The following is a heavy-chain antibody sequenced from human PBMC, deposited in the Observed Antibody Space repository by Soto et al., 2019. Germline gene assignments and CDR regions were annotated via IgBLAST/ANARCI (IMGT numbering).Heavy chain of an antibody. CDR3: ARVGCRSSLGVDY. D-gene: IGHD6-6*01. Sequence: SGPLCLTCAVSDGSISGGYYWGWIRHPPGKGLEWIGRIYQSGSTYYTPSLKSRVTISVDTSKNQFSLKLSSVTAADTAVYYCARVGCRSSLGVDYWGQGTLVTVSS. CDR2: IYQSGST. J-gene: IGHJ4*02. V-gene: IGHV4-38-2*01. CDR1: DGSISGGYY.